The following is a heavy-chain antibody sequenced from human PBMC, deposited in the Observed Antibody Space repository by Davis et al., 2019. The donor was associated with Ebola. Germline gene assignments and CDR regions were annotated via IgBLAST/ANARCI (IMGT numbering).Heavy chain of an antibody. CDR1: GYTFTAYF. D-gene: IGHD2-15*01. V-gene: IGHV1-2*02. CDR3: ARAVPATQNLDY. Sequence: AASVQVSCKASGYTFTAYFMHWVRRAPGRGLEWMGWINPNTGGTNSAQKFQGRVTMTRATSMTTAYLELNSLRSDDTAVYYCARAVPATQNLDYWGQGTLVTVSS. CDR2: INPNTGGT. J-gene: IGHJ4*02.